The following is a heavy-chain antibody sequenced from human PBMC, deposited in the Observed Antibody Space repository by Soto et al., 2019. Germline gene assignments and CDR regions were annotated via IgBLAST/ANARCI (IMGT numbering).Heavy chain of an antibody. CDR1: GFTFSSYA. CDR2: ISGSGGSA. V-gene: IGHV3-23*01. D-gene: IGHD2-2*01. Sequence: GGSLRLSCAASGFTFSSYAMIWVRQAPGKGLEWVSAISGSGGSAYYADSVKGRFTISRDNSKNTLYLQMNSLRAEDTAVYYCAKDLVVVPAAKSSYYYYGMDVWGQGTTVTVSS. J-gene: IGHJ6*02. CDR3: AKDLVVVPAAKSSYYYYGMDV.